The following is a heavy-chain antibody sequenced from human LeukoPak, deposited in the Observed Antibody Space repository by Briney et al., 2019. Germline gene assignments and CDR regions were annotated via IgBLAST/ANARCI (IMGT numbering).Heavy chain of an antibody. Sequence: PGGPLRLSCAASGFTFDEYGMSWVRQAPGKGLEWVSSINWDGGSTAYADSVQGRFTISRDNAKNSLHLQMKSLRAEDTAFYYCARDSFSGSSLDYWGQGTLVTVSS. J-gene: IGHJ4*02. CDR3: ARDSFSGSSLDY. V-gene: IGHV3-20*04. D-gene: IGHD1-26*01. CDR2: INWDGGST. CDR1: GFTFDEYG.